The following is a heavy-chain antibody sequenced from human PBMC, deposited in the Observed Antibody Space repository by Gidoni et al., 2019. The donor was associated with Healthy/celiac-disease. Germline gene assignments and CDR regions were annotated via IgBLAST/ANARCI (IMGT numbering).Heavy chain of an antibody. CDR2: ISSSGSTI. CDR1: GFAFSSYE. CDR3: ARVGIAVAGGIDY. D-gene: IGHD6-19*01. J-gene: IGHJ4*02. V-gene: IGHV3-48*03. Sequence: EVQLVESGGGLVQPGGSLRLSWAASGFAFSSYEMNWVRQAPGKGLEWVSYISSSGSTIYYADSVKGRFTISRDNAKNSLYLQMNSLRAEDTAVYYCARVGIAVAGGIDYWGQGTLVTVSS.